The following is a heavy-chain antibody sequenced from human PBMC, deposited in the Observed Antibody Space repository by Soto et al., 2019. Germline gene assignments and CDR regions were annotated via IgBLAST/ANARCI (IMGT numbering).Heavy chain of an antibody. CDR2: ISYDGYLK. Sequence: PGGSLRLSCAASGFTFSTYGMQWVRQAPGKGLEWVAVISYDGYLKYYVDAVKGRFTVARDNSKNTLFLEMNSLRVEDTAVYFCAKDFKVSGSHYGTLNYYYGMDVWGQETTVTVSS. CDR3: AKDFKVSGSHYGTLNYYYGMDV. J-gene: IGHJ6*02. D-gene: IGHD3-10*01. CDR1: GFTFSTYG. V-gene: IGHV3-30*18.